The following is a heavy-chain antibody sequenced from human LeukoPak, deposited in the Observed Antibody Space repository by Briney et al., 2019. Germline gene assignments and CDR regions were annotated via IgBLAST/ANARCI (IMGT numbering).Heavy chain of an antibody. Sequence: GGSLRLSCAAPGITFSNYNMNWVRQAPGKGLEWISAITSSSSYTFYADSVKGRFAISRDNAQNSLYLQMNSLRAEDTAVYYCARDRGGATFDYWGQGTLVTVSS. CDR3: ARDRGGATFDY. CDR1: GITFSNYN. CDR2: ITSSSSYT. J-gene: IGHJ4*02. D-gene: IGHD1-26*01. V-gene: IGHV3-21*01.